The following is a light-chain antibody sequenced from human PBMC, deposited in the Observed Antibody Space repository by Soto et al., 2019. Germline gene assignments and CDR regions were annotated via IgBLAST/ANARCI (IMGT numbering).Light chain of an antibody. V-gene: IGLV2-14*01. CDR2: EVS. CDR1: SSDVGGYNY. CDR3: SSYTSTSTPVV. J-gene: IGLJ2*01. Sequence: QSALTQPASVSGSPGQSITISCTGTSSDVGGYNYVSWYQHHPGKAPKLMIFEVSNRPSGVSIRFSGSKSGNTASLTISGLQAEDEADYYCSSYTSTSTPVVFGGGTKVTVL.